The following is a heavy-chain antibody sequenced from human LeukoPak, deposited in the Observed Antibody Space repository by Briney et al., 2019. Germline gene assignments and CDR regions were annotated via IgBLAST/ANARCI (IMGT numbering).Heavy chain of an antibody. J-gene: IGHJ4*02. CDR2: INPNSGGT. CDR1: GYTFTDYY. V-gene: IGHV1-2*02. CDR3: ASAGNEYADYVVDY. D-gene: IGHD4-17*01. Sequence: ASVKVSCKTSGYTFTDYYMHWVRQAPGRGLEWMGWINPNSGGTNYAQKFQGRVTMTRDTSISTAYMELSRLRSDDTAVYYCASAGNEYADYVVDYWGQGTLVTVSS.